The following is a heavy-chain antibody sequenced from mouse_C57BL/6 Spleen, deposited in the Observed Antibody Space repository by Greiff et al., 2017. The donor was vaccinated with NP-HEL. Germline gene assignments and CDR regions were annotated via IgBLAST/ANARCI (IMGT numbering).Heavy chain of an antibody. V-gene: IGHV5-17*01. CDR3: ARVSSTVVDWYFDV. D-gene: IGHD1-1*01. Sequence: EVNVVESGGGLVKPGGSLKLSCAASGFTFSDYGMHWVRQAPEKGLEWVAYISSGSSTIYYADTVKGRFPISRDNAKNTLFLQMTSLRSEDTAMYYCARVSSTVVDWYFDVWGTGTTVTVSS. CDR1: GFTFSDYG. CDR2: ISSGSSTI. J-gene: IGHJ1*03.